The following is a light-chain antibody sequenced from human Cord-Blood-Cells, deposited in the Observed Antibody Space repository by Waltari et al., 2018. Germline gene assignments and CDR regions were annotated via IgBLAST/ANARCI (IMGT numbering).Light chain of an antibody. J-gene: IGLJ3*02. CDR3: SSYTSSSTNWV. V-gene: IGLV2-14*01. Sequence: QSALTQPASVSGSPGQSITISCTGTSSDVGGYNYVSWYQQHPGKAPNLMIYEVGNRPSGVSNRFSGPKSGNTASLTISGLQAEGEADYYCSSYTSSSTNWVFGGGTKLTVL. CDR1: SSDVGGYNY. CDR2: EVG.